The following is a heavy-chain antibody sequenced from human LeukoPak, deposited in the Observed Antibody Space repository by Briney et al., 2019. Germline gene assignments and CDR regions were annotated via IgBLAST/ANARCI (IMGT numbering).Heavy chain of an antibody. D-gene: IGHD3-10*01. Sequence: SQTLSLTCTVSGGSISSGGYYWRWIRQHPGKGLEWIGYIYYSGSTYYNPSLKSRVTISVDTSKNQFSLKLSSVTAADTAVYYCARDRRFGITMVRGAGYSWFDPWGQGTLVTVSS. V-gene: IGHV4-31*03. CDR3: ARDRRFGITMVRGAGYSWFDP. CDR2: IYYSGST. CDR1: GGSISSGGYY. J-gene: IGHJ5*02.